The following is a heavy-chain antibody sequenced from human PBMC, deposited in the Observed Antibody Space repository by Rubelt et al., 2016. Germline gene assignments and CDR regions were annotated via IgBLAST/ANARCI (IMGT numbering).Heavy chain of an antibody. J-gene: IGHJ5*02. CDR2: LNHSGNT. CDR3: ARGVSSSPTFNWFDP. Sequence: QLQLQESGPGLVKPSETLSLTCTVSGYSISSGYYWGWLRQPPGKGLEWIGELNHSGNTNYNPSLKSGVTISVDTSKNQVSLKVSAVTVADTAVYYCARGVSSSPTFNWFDPWGQGTLVTVSS. D-gene: IGHD6-13*01. CDR1: GYSISSGYY. V-gene: IGHV4-38-2*02.